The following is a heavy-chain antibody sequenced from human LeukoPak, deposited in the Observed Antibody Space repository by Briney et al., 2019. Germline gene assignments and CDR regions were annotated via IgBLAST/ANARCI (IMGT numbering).Heavy chain of an antibody. D-gene: IGHD3-3*01. J-gene: IGHJ5*02. Sequence: SETLSLTCAVYGGSFSGYYWSWIRQPPGKGLEWIGEINHSGSTNYNPSLKSRVTISVDTSKNQFSLKLSSVTAADTAVYYCARAKSPADFWSGYPKGRWFDPWGQGTLGTVSS. CDR1: GGSFSGYY. V-gene: IGHV4-34*01. CDR2: INHSGST. CDR3: ARAKSPADFWSGYPKGRWFDP.